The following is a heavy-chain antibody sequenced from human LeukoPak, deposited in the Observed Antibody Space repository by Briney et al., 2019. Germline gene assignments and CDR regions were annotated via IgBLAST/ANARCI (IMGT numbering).Heavy chain of an antibody. CDR2: INHSGST. V-gene: IGHV4-34*01. D-gene: IGHD3-10*01. CDR1: GGSFSGYY. J-gene: IGHJ5*02. CDR3: AKLWYYYGSGSYYNVIWFDP. Sequence: PSETLSLTCAVYGGSFSGYYWSWLRQPPGKGLEWIGEINHSGSTNYNPSLKSRVTISVDTSKNQFSLKLSSVTAADTAVYYCAKLWYYYGSGSYYNVIWFDPWGQGTLVTVSS.